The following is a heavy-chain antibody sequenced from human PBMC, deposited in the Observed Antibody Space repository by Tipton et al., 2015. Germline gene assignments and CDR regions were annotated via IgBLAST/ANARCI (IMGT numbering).Heavy chain of an antibody. CDR2: IYSSGST. CDR3: ASHYSTVTIPYYYYGMDV. D-gene: IGHD4-17*01. Sequence: LRLSCTVSGGSISSGGYYWSWIRQHPGKGLEWIGYIYSSGSTYYNPSLKSRVTISVDTSKNQFSLKLSSVSAADTAVYYCASHYSTVTIPYYYYGMDVWGQGTTVTVSS. V-gene: IGHV4-31*03. CDR1: GGSISSGGYY. J-gene: IGHJ6*02.